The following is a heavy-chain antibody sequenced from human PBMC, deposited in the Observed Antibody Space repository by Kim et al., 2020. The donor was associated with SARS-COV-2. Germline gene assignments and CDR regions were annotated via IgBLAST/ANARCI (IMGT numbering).Heavy chain of an antibody. V-gene: IGHV1-46*01. CDR2: INPSGGST. CDR1: GYTFTSYY. D-gene: IGHD6-19*01. CDR3: ASAAVAGTGPHYYYYYGMDV. J-gene: IGHJ6*02. Sequence: ASVKVSCKASGYTFTSYYMHWVRQAPGQGLEWMGIINPSGGSTSYAQKFQGRVTMTRDTSTSTVYMELSSLRSEDTVVYYCASAAVAGTGPHYYYYYGMDVWGQGTTVTVSS.